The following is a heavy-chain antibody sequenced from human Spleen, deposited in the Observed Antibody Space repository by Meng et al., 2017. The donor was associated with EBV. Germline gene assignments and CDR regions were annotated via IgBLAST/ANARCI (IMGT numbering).Heavy chain of an antibody. CDR2: IYHSGST. D-gene: IGHD3-16*01. Sequence: QVQLQESGPGLVKPSGTLSLTCSISGGSISSSNWWSWVRQPPGKGLEWIGEIYHSGSTSYNPSLESRVTISVDKSKNQVFLKLSSVTVADTAVYYCAQRERWGLDPWGQGTLVTVYS. CDR1: GGSISSSNW. V-gene: IGHV4-4*02. J-gene: IGHJ5*02. CDR3: AQRERWGLDP.